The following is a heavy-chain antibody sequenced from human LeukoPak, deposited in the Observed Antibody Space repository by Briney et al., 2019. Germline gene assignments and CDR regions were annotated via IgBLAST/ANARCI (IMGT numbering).Heavy chain of an antibody. CDR1: GDSFSSHY. CDR3: ARDLVTVTKGFDI. Sequence: SGTLSLTCTVSGDSFSSHYWTWIRQPPGKGLEWIGYISYIGSTNYNPSLKSRVTISIDTSKNQFSLKLSSVTAADTAVCYCARDLVTVTKGFDIWGQGTMVSVSS. V-gene: IGHV4-59*11. J-gene: IGHJ3*02. D-gene: IGHD4-17*01. CDR2: ISYIGST.